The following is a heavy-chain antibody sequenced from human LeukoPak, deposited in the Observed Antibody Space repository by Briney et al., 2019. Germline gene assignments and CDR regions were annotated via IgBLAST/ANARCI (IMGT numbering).Heavy chain of an antibody. D-gene: IGHD3-10*01. V-gene: IGHV1-2*04. J-gene: IGHJ4*02. CDR3: ARGGGGSGNDPIDYFDY. CDR2: INPNSGGT. CDR1: GYTFTSYY. Sequence: ASVKVSYKASGYTFTSYYMHWVRQAPGQGLEWMGWINPNSGGTNYAQKFQGWVTMTRDTSISTAYMELSRLRSDDTAVYYCARGGGGSGNDPIDYFDYWGQGTLVTVSS.